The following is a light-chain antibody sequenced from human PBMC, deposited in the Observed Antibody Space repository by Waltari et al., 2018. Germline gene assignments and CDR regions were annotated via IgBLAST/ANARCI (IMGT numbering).Light chain of an antibody. CDR1: QRISSNF. CDR3: QQYGNSPWT. V-gene: IGKV3-20*01. J-gene: IGKJ1*01. CDR2: GAS. Sequence: EIVLTQSPDTLSLSPGESATLSCRTSQRISSNFLAWYKQKHGQAPSLVLYGASSRATGVPDRFTGSGSGTDFTLTVSRLEPEDFAVYYCQQYGNSPWTFGQGTKVEI.